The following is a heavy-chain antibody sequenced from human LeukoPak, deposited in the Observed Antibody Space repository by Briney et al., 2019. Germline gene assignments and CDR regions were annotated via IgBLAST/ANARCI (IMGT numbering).Heavy chain of an antibody. J-gene: IGHJ4*02. D-gene: IGHD5-18*01. CDR2: MNPNSGNT. V-gene: IGHV1-8*01. Sequence: EASVKVSCKASGYTFTSYDINWVRQATGQGLEWMGWMNPNSGNTGYAQKFQGRVTMTRNTSISTAYMELSSLRSEDTAVYYCARVLGGYSYGYLHYFDYWSQGTLVTVSS. CDR3: ARVLGGYSYGYLHYFDY. CDR1: GYTFTSYD.